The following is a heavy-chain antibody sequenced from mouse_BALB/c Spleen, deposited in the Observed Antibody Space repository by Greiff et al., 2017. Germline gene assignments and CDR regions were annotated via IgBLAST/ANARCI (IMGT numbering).Heavy chain of an antibody. Sequence: EVQGVESGGGLVQPGGSRKLSCAASGFTFSSFGMHWVRQAPEKGLEWVAYISSGSSTTYYPDTVTGRFTISSDNAKNTLYLEMSSLRSEDTAMYYCARVKVRRYFDVWGAGTTVTVAS. D-gene: IGHD2-14*01. CDR1: GFTFSSFG. V-gene: IGHV5-17*02. CDR3: ARVKVRRYFDV. CDR2: ISSGSSTT. J-gene: IGHJ1*01.